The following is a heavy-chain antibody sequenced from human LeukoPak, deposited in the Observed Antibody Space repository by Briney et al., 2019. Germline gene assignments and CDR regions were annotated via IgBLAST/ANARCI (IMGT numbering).Heavy chain of an antibody. J-gene: IGHJ4*02. Sequence: ASVKVSCKASGYTFTSYAMHWVRQAPGQRLEWMGWINAGNGNTKYSQKFQGRVTITRDTSASTAYMELSSLRSEDTAVYYCATNGDVPYYYDSSGYYYLVYWGQGTLVTVSS. V-gene: IGHV1-3*01. CDR1: GYTFTSYA. CDR3: ATNGDVPYYYDSSGYYYLVY. D-gene: IGHD3-22*01. CDR2: INAGNGNT.